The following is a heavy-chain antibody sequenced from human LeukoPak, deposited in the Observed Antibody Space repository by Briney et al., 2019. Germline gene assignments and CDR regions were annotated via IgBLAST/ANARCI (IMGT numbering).Heavy chain of an antibody. J-gene: IGHJ3*02. D-gene: IGHD3-3*01. CDR2: IKEDESEK. CDR3: AREEEKRITIFGVVIAATDAFDI. V-gene: IGHV3-7*03. Sequence: GGSLRLSCSASGFSFSSYWMSWVRQAPGKGLEWVANIKEDESEKDYVDSVKGRFTISRDNAKNSLYLQMSSLRAEDTAVYYCAREEEKRITIFGVVIAATDAFDIWGQGTMVTVSS. CDR1: GFSFSSYW.